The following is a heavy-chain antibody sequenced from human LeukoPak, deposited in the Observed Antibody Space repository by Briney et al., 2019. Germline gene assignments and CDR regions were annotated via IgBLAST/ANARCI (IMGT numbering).Heavy chain of an antibody. CDR1: GYIFTSYE. CDR2: MNPDSGNT. Sequence: ASVKVSCRASGYIFTSYEINWVRQATGQGLEWMGWMNPDSGNTGYAQKFQGRITMTRDTSISTVYMELSSLRSEDTAVYYCARRSYYDFWSGYYDYLGLDVWGQGTTVTVSS. D-gene: IGHD3-3*01. V-gene: IGHV1-8*01. CDR3: ARRSYYDFWSGYYDYLGLDV. J-gene: IGHJ6*02.